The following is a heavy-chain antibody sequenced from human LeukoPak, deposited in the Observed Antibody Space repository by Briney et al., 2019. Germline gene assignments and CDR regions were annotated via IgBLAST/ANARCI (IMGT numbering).Heavy chain of an antibody. CDR3: ARSSTSPGAYYYYYMDV. CDR1: GGSISSGDYY. Sequence: PSETLSLTCTVSGGSISSGDYYWSWIRQPPGKGLEWIGYIYYSGSTYYNPSLKSRVTISVDTSKNQFSLELSSVTAADTAVYYCARSSTSPGAYYYYYMDVWGKGTTVTVSS. D-gene: IGHD2-2*01. V-gene: IGHV4-30-4*08. J-gene: IGHJ6*03. CDR2: IYYSGST.